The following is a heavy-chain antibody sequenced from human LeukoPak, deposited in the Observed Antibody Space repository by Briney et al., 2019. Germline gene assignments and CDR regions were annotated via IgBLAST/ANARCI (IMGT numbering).Heavy chain of an antibody. Sequence: PGGSLRLSCAASGFTFDDYAMHWVRQAPGKGLEWVSGISWNSGSIGYADSVKGRFTISRDNAKNSLYLQTNSLRAEDTALYYCAKDIFTGRYGMDVWGQGTTVTVSS. J-gene: IGHJ6*02. CDR3: AKDIFTGRYGMDV. D-gene: IGHD1-14*01. V-gene: IGHV3-9*01. CDR2: ISWNSGSI. CDR1: GFTFDDYA.